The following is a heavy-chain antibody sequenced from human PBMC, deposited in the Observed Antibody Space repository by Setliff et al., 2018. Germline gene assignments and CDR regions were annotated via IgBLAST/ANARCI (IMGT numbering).Heavy chain of an antibody. J-gene: IGHJ4*02. CDR3: ARDRTYYGSGTYTRYFDY. Sequence: SETLSLTCNVSGVSIANTASYWSWIRQPAGKTLEWIGFFFYSGDTKSNPSLKSRVTMSVDTSKNQFSLKLNSVTAADTAVYYCARDRTYYGSGTYTRYFDYWGQGTLVTVSS. V-gene: IGHV4-61*10. CDR1: GVSIANTASY. D-gene: IGHD3-10*01. CDR2: FFYSGDT.